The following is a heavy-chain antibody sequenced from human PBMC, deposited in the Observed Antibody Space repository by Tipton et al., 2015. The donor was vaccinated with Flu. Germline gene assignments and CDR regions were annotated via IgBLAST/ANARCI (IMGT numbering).Heavy chain of an antibody. J-gene: IGHJ5*02. CDR2: IYHTGIT. D-gene: IGHD4-11*01. CDR3: ARRDYSNYVSEPKNWFDP. V-gene: IGHV4-38-2*02. Sequence: TLSLTCNVSGYPISSDYYWDWIRQTPGRGLEWIGNIYHTGITYYNSSLKSRVTISVDKSNNQFSLRLVSVTATDTAVYYCARRDYSNYVSEPKNWFDPWGQGILVTVSS. CDR1: GYPISSDYY.